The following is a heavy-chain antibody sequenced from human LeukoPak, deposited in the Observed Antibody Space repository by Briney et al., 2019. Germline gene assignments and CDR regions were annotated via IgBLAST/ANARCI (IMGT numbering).Heavy chain of an antibody. Sequence: SETLSLTCTVSGSSIGSYYWSWIRQPPGKGLEWIGYISQNGYTKYTPSLKSRVTISRDTSENQFSLILSSVTAADTAVYYCTRHDVVAVIGHGMAVWGQGTTVTVSS. V-gene: IGHV4-59*08. CDR3: TRHDVVAVIGHGMAV. CDR2: ISQNGYT. D-gene: IGHD2-15*01. CDR1: GSSIGSYY. J-gene: IGHJ6*02.